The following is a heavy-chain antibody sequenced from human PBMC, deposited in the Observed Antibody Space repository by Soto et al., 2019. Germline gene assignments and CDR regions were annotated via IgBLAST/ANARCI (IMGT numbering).Heavy chain of an antibody. CDR3: ARDNDVIVTGVYLQK. J-gene: IGHJ1*01. V-gene: IGHV4-31*03. Sequence: QVQLQESGPGLVKPSQTLSLTCTVSGVSITSGSHYWTWIRQRPGKGLEWIGYVYSSGTTYYNPYRKSRVTMSFARSKNHFSLRLSSVTAADTAVYYCARDNDVIVTGVYLQKWGQGTLVTVSS. CDR1: GVSITSGSHY. CDR2: VYSSGTT. D-gene: IGHD2-8*01.